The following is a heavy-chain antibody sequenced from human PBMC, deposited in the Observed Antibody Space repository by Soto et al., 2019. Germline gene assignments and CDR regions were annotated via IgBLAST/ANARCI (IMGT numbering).Heavy chain of an antibody. CDR1: GFTFSSYA. V-gene: IGHV3-23*01. Sequence: GGSLRLSCAASGFTFSSYAMSWVRQAPGKGLEWVSAISGSGGSTYYADSVKGRFTISRDNSKNTLYLQMNSLRAEDTAVYYCAKDPATNNWNAMAGYFDYWGQGTLVTVSS. CDR3: AKDPATNNWNAMAGYFDY. J-gene: IGHJ4*02. D-gene: IGHD1-20*01. CDR2: ISGSGGST.